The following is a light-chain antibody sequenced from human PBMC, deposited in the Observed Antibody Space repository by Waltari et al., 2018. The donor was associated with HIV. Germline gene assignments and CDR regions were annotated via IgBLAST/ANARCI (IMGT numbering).Light chain of an antibody. CDR3: CSYAGSYTLI. V-gene: IGLV2-11*01. CDR2: DVN. Sequence: QSALTQPRSVSGSPGQSVTISCTGTSSDVGAYNFVSWYQPHPGKVPKRIISDVNKRPSGVPDRFSGSKSGNTASLTISGLQAEDEADYYCCSYAGSYTLIFGGGTKLTVL. J-gene: IGLJ2*01. CDR1: SSDVGAYNF.